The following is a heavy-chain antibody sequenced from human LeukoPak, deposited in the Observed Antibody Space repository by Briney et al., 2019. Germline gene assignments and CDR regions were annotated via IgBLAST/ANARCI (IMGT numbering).Heavy chain of an antibody. Sequence: PGGSLRLSCAASGFSFSTYTMSWVRQAPGKGLEWVSSISSSIVSTYYADSVKGRFTISRDNAKNSVYLQMNSLRAEDTAIYYCVRDGWGSSSWYSDYWGQGTLVTVSS. V-gene: IGHV3-21*01. J-gene: IGHJ4*02. D-gene: IGHD6-13*01. CDR1: GFSFSTYT. CDR3: VRDGWGSSSWYSDY. CDR2: ISSSIVST.